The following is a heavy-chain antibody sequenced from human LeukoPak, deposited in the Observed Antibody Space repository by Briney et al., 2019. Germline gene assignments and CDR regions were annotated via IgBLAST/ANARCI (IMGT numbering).Heavy chain of an antibody. CDR3: ATWAFYHGLDV. J-gene: IGHJ6*02. Sequence: GGSLRLSCVASGMNFEKYAMHWVRQRPGKGLEWVAVISADGRADHADSVKGRFTVSRDNSKESLFLDMSSLRDEDSALYYCATWAFYHGLDVWGQGTTVIASS. CDR1: GMNFEKYA. CDR2: ISADGRA. D-gene: IGHD1-26*01. V-gene: IGHV3-43*02.